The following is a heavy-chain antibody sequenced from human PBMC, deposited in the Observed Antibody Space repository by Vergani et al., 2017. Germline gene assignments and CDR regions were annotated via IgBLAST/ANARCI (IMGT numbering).Heavy chain of an antibody. J-gene: IGHJ6*03. CDR3: ARSGYYGSGRPYYMDV. CDR1: GYTFTSYA. Sequence: QVQLVQSGAEVKKPGASVKVSCKASGYTFTSYAMHWVRQAPGQRLEWMGWINAGNGNTKYSQKFQGRVTITRDTSASTAYMELSSLRSEDTAVYYCARSGYYGSGRPYYMDVWAKGPRSPSP. CDR2: INAGNGNT. V-gene: IGHV1-3*01. D-gene: IGHD3-10*01.